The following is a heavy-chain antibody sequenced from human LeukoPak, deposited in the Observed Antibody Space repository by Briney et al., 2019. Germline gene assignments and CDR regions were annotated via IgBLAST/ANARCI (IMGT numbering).Heavy chain of an antibody. CDR3: ARGRDGYNRDAFDI. V-gene: IGHV1-46*01. J-gene: IGHJ3*02. CDR2: INPSADST. D-gene: IGHD5-24*01. Sequence: ASVKVPCKASGYTFTRYYMHWVRQAPGQGLEWMGVINPSADSTSYTQKFQGRVSMTRDTSTSTVYMDLSSLRSEDTAVYYCARGRDGYNRDAFDIWGQGAVVTVSS. CDR1: GYTFTRYY.